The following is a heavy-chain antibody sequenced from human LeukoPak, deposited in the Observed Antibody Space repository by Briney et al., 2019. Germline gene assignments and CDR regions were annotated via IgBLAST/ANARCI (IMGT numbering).Heavy chain of an antibody. Sequence: PSETLSLTCTVSGGSISSSSYYWSWIRQPPGKGLEWIGYIYYSGSTNYNPSLKSRVTISVDTSKNQFSLKLSSVTAADTAVYYCARVLPSRAPKFPTGQRWYFDLWGRGTLVTVSS. CDR3: ARVLPSRAPKFPTGQRWYFDL. D-gene: IGHD6-25*01. J-gene: IGHJ2*01. CDR1: GGSISSSSYY. V-gene: IGHV4-61*01. CDR2: IYYSGST.